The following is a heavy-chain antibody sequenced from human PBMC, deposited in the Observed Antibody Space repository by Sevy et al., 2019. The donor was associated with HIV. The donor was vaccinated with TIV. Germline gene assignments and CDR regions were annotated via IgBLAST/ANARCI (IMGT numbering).Heavy chain of an antibody. V-gene: IGHV4-61*02. CDR3: ARELSDYGMDV. CDR2: IYIRGTT. J-gene: IGHJ6*02. Sequence: SETLSLTCNVSGGSIRSGRYYWSWIRQPAGKGLEWIGLIYIRGTTNYNPSLKSRITMSVDTSKNQFSLKLSSVTATDTAVYYCARELSDYGMDVWGQGTTVTVSS. CDR1: GGSIRSGRYY.